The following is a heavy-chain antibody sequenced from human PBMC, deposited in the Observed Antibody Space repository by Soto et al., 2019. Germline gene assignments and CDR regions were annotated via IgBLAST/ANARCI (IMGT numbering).Heavy chain of an antibody. Sequence: GGSLRLSCAASGFTFSSYSMNWVRQAPGKGLEWVSSISSSSSYIYYADSVKGRFTISRDNAKNSLYLQMNSLRAEDTAVYYCERGGRRHYYGMDVWGQGTTVTVSS. D-gene: IGHD3-10*01. CDR1: GFTFSSYS. CDR2: ISSSSSYI. J-gene: IGHJ6*02. V-gene: IGHV3-21*01. CDR3: ERGGRRHYYGMDV.